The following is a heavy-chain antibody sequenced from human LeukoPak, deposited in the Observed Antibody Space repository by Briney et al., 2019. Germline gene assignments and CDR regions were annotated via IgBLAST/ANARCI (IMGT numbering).Heavy chain of an antibody. J-gene: IGHJ4*01. CDR2: LSGSGITT. D-gene: IGHD6-19*01. CDR3: AKGIYSSGWSYFDY. CDR1: GFTFSDYY. Sequence: PGGSLRLSCAASGFTFSDYYMSWIRQAPGKGLEWVSTLSGSGITTYYAGSVKGRFTISRDNSKNMLYLQMNSLRAEDTAVYYCAKGIYSSGWSYFDYWGHGTLVTVSS. V-gene: IGHV3-23*01.